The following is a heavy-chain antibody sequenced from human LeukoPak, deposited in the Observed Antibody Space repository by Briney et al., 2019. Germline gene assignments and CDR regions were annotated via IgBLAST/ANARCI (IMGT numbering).Heavy chain of an antibody. J-gene: IGHJ4*02. CDR3: ARGGNDILTGYLDY. CDR1: GGSISSYY. V-gene: IGHV3-30-3*01. CDR2: ISYDGSNK. D-gene: IGHD3-9*01. Sequence: LSLTCTVSGGSISSYYWSWVRQAPGKGLEWVAVISYDGSNKYYADSVKGRFTISRDNSKNTLYLQMNSLRAEDTAVYYCARGGNDILTGYLDYWGQGTLVTVSS.